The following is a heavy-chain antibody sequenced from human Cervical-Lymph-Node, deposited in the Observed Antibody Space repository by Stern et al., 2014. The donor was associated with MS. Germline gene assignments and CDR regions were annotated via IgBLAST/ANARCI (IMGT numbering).Heavy chain of an antibody. V-gene: IGHV5-51*01. J-gene: IGHJ6*02. CDR2: ISPRDSDT. CDR1: GYSFRSYW. Sequence: VQLGQSGAEVKKPGESLKISCKGSGYSFRSYWIGWVRQMPGRGLQWMGVISPRDSDTRYSPSFQGQVIISADKDMSTAYLQWNSLKASDTGIYYCATSYGLDVWGQGTTVTVSS. CDR3: ATSYGLDV.